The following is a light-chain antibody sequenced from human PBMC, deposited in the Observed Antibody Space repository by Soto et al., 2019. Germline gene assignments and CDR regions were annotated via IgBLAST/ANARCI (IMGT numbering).Light chain of an antibody. J-gene: IGKJ1*01. CDR2: SAS. Sequence: DIQMTQSPSSLSAFVGDRVTITCRSSQTISGFLNWYQQKPGKAPGLLIYSASTLQSGVPSRFSGSGSGTEFTLTISSLQPEDFATYYCPQSYTTLGTFGQGTTVEVK. V-gene: IGKV1-39*01. CDR1: QTISGF. CDR3: PQSYTTLGT.